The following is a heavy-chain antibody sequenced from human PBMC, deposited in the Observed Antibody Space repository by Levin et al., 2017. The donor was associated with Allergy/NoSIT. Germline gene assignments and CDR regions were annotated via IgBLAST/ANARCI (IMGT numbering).Heavy chain of an antibody. CDR1: RYTFASYG. J-gene: IGHJ6*02. D-gene: IGHD6-13*01. V-gene: IGHV1-18*01. Sequence: ASVKVSCKASRYTFASYGISWVRQAPGQGPEWMGWISVYNRQTKSAWKFQGRVTLTIEKSTDTVSLELRSLTSDDTAVYYCARHGMRSGGIAAAGVEYYYHGLDLWGQGTTVTVSS. CDR3: ARHGMRSGGIAAAGVEYYYHGLDL. CDR2: ISVYNRQT.